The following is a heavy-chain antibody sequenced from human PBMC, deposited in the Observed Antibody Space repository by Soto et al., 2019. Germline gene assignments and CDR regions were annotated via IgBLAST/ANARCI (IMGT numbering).Heavy chain of an antibody. V-gene: IGHV4-34*01. CDR2: INHSGST. J-gene: IGHJ2*01. Sequence: SETLSLTCAVYGGSFSGYYWSWIRQPPGKGLEWIGEINHSGSTNYNPSLKSRVTISVDTSKNQFSLKLSSVTAADTAVYYCARERGGVVVLRYWYFDLWGRGTLVTVSS. CDR1: GGSFSGYY. CDR3: ARERGGVVVLRYWYFDL. D-gene: IGHD2-2*01.